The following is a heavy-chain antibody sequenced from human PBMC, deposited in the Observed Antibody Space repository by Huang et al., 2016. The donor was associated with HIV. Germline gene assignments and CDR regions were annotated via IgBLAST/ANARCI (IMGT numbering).Heavy chain of an antibody. J-gene: IGHJ2*01. D-gene: IGHD1-26*01. CDR1: GYVFTGYH. Sequence: VQLLQSGAEVKKPGASVRVSCKSSGYVFTGYHVHWVRQAPGQGLEWLGWIHPKSGDPNYAQKFHGRVTMTRDTSTNTAYLEMTGLTSDDTAGYYCAIAALIVGTLTWGRGTLVTVSS. CDR2: IHPKSGDP. CDR3: AIAALIVGTLT. V-gene: IGHV1-2*02.